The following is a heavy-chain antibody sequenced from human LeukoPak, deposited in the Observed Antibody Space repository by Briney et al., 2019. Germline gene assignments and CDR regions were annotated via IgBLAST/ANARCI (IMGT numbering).Heavy chain of an antibody. CDR3: ARGVLPHFPFDY. V-gene: IGHV3-48*03. J-gene: IGHJ4*02. Sequence: PGGSLRLSCAASGFTFSSYEMNWVRQAPGKGLEWVSYISSSGSTIYYADPVKGRFTISRDDAKNSLYLQMNSLRAEDTAVYYCARGVLPHFPFDYWGQGTLVTVSS. D-gene: IGHD3-3*02. CDR2: ISSSGSTI. CDR1: GFTFSSYE.